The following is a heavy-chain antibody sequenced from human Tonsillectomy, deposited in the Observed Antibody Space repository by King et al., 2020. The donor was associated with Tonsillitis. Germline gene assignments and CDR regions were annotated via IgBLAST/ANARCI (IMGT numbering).Heavy chain of an antibody. CDR2: LYYDGRVD. J-gene: IGHJ6*02. Sequence: VQLVESGGGVVQPGESLRLSCAASGFTLSNHIMYWVRQPPGKGLEWLALLYYDGRVDSYTESVKGRFTISRDTSKNMLHLQMHSLRAEDSAVYYCARLMGTSATTGSAMDVCGQGTTVTVSS. CDR1: GFTLSNHI. V-gene: IGHV3-30*03. D-gene: IGHD2-8*01. CDR3: ARLMGTSATTGSAMDV.